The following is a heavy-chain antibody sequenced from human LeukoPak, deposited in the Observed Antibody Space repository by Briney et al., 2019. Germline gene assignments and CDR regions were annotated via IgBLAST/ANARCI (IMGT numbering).Heavy chain of an antibody. J-gene: IGHJ6*03. Sequence: GGSLRLSCAASGFTFSSYWMSWVRQAPGKGLEWVANIKQDGSEKYYVDSVKGRFTISRDNAKNSLYLQMNSLRAEDTAVYYCAREWGGSGSYYTFGYYYYMDVWGKGTTVTVSS. CDR2: IKQDGSEK. D-gene: IGHD3-10*01. V-gene: IGHV3-7*01. CDR3: AREWGGSGSYYTFGYYYYMDV. CDR1: GFTFSSYW.